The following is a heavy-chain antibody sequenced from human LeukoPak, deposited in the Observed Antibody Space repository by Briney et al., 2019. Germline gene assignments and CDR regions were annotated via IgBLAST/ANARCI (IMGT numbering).Heavy chain of an antibody. CDR2: IYYSGST. CDR1: GGSISNYY. J-gene: IGHJ4*02. Sequence: PSETLSLNCTVSGGSISNYYWSWIRQPPGKGLEWIGYIYYSGSTNYNPSLKSRVTISVDTSKNQFSLKLSSVTAAHTAVYYCSRHLRKAGYSYSFDYWGQGTLVTVSS. CDR3: SRHLRKAGYSYSFDY. D-gene: IGHD5-18*01. V-gene: IGHV4-59*08.